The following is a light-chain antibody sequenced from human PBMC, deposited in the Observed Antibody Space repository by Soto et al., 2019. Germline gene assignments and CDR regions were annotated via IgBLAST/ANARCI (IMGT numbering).Light chain of an antibody. J-gene: IGKJ4*01. Sequence: EIVLTQSPATLSLSPGERATLSCRASQRVGTSLAWYQQKSGQAPRLLFYESSNRATYIPARFSASGSGTDFTLTISGLEPEDFAVYYRQQRGVLPLTFGGGTKVEIK. CDR1: QRVGTS. V-gene: IGKV3-11*01. CDR3: QQRGVLPLT. CDR2: ESS.